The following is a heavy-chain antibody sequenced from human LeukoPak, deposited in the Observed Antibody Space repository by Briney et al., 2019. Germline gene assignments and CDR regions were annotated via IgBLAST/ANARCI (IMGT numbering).Heavy chain of an antibody. V-gene: IGHV3-48*03. Sequence: GGPLRLSCAASGCTFSSYEMNWVRQAPGKGLEWVSYMSSSGSTIYYADSVKGRFTLSRDNAKHSLYLQMNSLRAEHTAVYYCARLHKLGILAHFDYWGQGTPVTASS. CDR1: GCTFSSYE. J-gene: IGHJ4*02. D-gene: IGHD7-27*01. CDR3: ARLHKLGILAHFDY. CDR2: MSSSGSTI.